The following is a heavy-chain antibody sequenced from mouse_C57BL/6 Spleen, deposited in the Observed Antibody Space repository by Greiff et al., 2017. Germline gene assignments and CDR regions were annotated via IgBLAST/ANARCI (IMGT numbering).Heavy chain of an antibody. J-gene: IGHJ2*01. CDR2: INYDGSST. CDR3: ARVPDYYGSLDY. CDR1: GFTFSDYY. Sequence: EVQVVESEGGLVQPGSSMKLSCTASGFTFSDYYMAWVRQVPEKGLEWVANINYDGSSTYYLDSLKSRFIISRDNAKNILYLQMSSLKSEDTATYYCARVPDYYGSLDYWGQGTTLTVSS. V-gene: IGHV5-16*01. D-gene: IGHD1-1*01.